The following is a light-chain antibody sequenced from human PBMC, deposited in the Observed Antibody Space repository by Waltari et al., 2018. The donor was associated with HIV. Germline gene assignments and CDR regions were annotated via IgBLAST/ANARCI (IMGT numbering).Light chain of an antibody. CDR2: KAS. J-gene: IGKJ1*01. Sequence: DIQMTQSPSTLSASIGDTVTLTCRASQDISRWLAWYQQKPGEVPKLGVDKASLLGSGVPSRVSGSGSGTEFTLTINSLQPSDVATYYCQQYNTYLWTFGQGTKVEI. CDR3: QQYNTYLWT. CDR1: QDISRW. V-gene: IGKV1-5*03.